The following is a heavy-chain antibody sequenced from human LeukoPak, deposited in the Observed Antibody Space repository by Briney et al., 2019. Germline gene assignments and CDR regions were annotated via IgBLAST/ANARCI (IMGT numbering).Heavy chain of an antibody. V-gene: IGHV4-4*07. Sequence: PSETLSLTCTVSGGSISSSYWSWIRQPAGKGLEWIGRFYSSGSTNYNPSLKSRVTISVDTSKNQFSLKLSSVTAADTAVYYCARQVIAARSLNWFDPWGQGTLVTVSS. CDR1: GGSISSSY. D-gene: IGHD6-6*01. CDR2: FYSSGST. J-gene: IGHJ5*02. CDR3: ARQVIAARSLNWFDP.